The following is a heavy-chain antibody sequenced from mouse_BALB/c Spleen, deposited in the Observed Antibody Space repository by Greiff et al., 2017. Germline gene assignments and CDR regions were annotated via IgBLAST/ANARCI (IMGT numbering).Heavy chain of an antibody. D-gene: IGHD2-2*01. CDR3: ARGGYYGYDMDY. Sequence: QVQLKQPGAELVKPGASVKLSCKASGYTFTSYWMHWVKQRPGQGLEWIGEINPSNGRTNYNEKFKSKATLTVDKSSSTAYMQLSSLTSEDSAVYYCARGGYYGYDMDYWGQGTSVTVSS. CDR2: INPSNGRT. CDR1: GYTFTSYW. V-gene: IGHV1S81*02. J-gene: IGHJ4*01.